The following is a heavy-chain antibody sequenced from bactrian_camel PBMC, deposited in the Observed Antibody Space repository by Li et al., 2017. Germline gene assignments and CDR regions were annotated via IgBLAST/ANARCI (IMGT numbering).Heavy chain of an antibody. V-gene: IGHV3S31*01. D-gene: IGHD2*01. J-gene: IGHJ4*01. Sequence: VQLVESGGGLVQPGGSLRLSCVVSGFTFSTYAMSWVRQAPGKGLEWVSDILKDGDRTYYSDSVRGRFTISRDNAKNTLYLQMNSLLPEDSGMYNCANRLTPGRAWYTPNYTYWGQGTQVTVS. CDR3: ANRLTPGRAWYTPNYTY. CDR1: GFTFSTYA. CDR2: ILKDGDRT.